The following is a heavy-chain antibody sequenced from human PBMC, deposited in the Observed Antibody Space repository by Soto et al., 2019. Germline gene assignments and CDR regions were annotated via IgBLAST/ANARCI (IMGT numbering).Heavy chain of an antibody. CDR3: ARVRYYYDSSGPVYYFDH. V-gene: IGHV1-69*01. D-gene: IGHD3-22*01. Sequence: QVQLVQSGAEVKKPGSSVKVSCKASGGTFSSYAISWVRQAPGQGLEWMGGIIPIFGTANYAQKFQGRVTITADEATSTAYMELSSLRSEDTAVYYCARVRYYYDSSGPVYYFDHWGQGTLVTVSS. CDR2: IIPIFGTA. CDR1: GGTFSSYA. J-gene: IGHJ4*02.